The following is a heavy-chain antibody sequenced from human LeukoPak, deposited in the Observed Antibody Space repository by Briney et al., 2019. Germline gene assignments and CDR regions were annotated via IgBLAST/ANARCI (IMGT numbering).Heavy chain of an antibody. J-gene: IGHJ4*02. Sequence: GGSLRLSCAASGFTVSTTYVTWVRQAPGKGLEWVSVIYSGGGAFHADSVRGRFTVSRDNVRNTVYLQMNSLRAEDSALYFCARGLAETTNYFDNWGQGTLVTVSS. D-gene: IGHD4-11*01. CDR1: GFTVSTTY. CDR3: ARGLAETTNYFDN. V-gene: IGHV3-66*01. CDR2: IYSGGGA.